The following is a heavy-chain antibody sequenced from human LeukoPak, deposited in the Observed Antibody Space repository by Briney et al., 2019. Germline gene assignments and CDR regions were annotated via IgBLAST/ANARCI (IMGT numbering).Heavy chain of an antibody. CDR1: GFTFSSYS. J-gene: IGHJ4*02. Sequence: GGSLRLSCAASGFTFSSYSMNWVRQAPGKGLEWVSYISSSSSTIYYADSVKGRFTISRDNAKNSLYLQMNSLRAEDTVVYYCARDRPRGVAAAGFDYWGQGTLVTVSS. CDR2: ISSSSSTI. D-gene: IGHD6-13*01. CDR3: ARDRPRGVAAAGFDY. V-gene: IGHV3-48*01.